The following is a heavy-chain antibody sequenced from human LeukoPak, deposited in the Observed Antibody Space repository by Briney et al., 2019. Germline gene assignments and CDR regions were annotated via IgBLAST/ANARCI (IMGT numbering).Heavy chain of an antibody. CDR2: INHSGST. CDR1: GYSITSAYY. J-gene: IGHJ3*02. Sequence: SETLSLTCTVSGYSITSAYYWGWIRQPPGKGLEWIGEINHSGSTNYNPSLKSRVTMSVDTSKKQLSLKLSSVTAADTAVYYCARTMTTVEPGAFDIWGQGTMVTVSS. V-gene: IGHV4-38-2*02. CDR3: ARTMTTVEPGAFDI. D-gene: IGHD4-17*01.